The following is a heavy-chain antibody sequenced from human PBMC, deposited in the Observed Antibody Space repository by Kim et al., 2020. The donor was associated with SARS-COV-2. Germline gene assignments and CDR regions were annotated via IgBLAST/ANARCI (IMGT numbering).Heavy chain of an antibody. D-gene: IGHD3-22*01. Sequence: GGSLRLSCAASGFRFSSYWMTWLRQAPGKGLEWVDNINQDGSEKYYVDSVKGRFTISRDNAKNSLYLQMKSLRADDTAVYYCARKLYYYDTSSAGWFDPWGQGTLVTVSS. CDR3: ARKLYYYDTSSAGWFDP. CDR2: INQDGSEK. J-gene: IGHJ5*02. V-gene: IGHV3-7*01. CDR1: GFRFSSYW.